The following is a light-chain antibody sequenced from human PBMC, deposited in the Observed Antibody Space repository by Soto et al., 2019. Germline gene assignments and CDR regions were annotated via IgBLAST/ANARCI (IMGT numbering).Light chain of an antibody. J-gene: IGLJ2*01. Sequence: QTVVTQEPSLTVSPGGTVTLTCASSTGAVTSGYYPNWFQQKPGQAPRALIYNTTNKHSWTPARFSGSLLWGKAALTLSGVQPEDEAEYYCLLYYGGAGVFGGGIKLTVL. V-gene: IGLV7-43*01. CDR2: NTT. CDR1: TGAVTSGYY. CDR3: LLYYGGAGV.